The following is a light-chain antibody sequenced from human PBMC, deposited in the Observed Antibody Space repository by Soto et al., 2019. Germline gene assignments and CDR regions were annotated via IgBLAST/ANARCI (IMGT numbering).Light chain of an antibody. Sequence: QLVLTQPASVSGSPGQSITISCTGTSGDIGSYNRVYWYQQHPGKAPKLIIYEVTDRPSGVSNRFSGSKSGNTASLTISGLQAEDEAEYYCSSYTNINTRACVFGTGTKVTVL. J-gene: IGLJ1*01. V-gene: IGLV2-14*01. CDR2: EVT. CDR1: SGDIGSYNR. CDR3: SSYTNINTRACV.